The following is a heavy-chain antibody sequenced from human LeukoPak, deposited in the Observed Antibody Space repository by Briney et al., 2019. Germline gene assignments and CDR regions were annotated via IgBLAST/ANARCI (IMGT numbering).Heavy chain of an antibody. CDR2: ISSSGSTI. D-gene: IGHD3-3*01. CDR1: GFTFSDYY. CDR3: ARDPTYYDFWSGYYRGLGAFDI. Sequence: GRSLRLSCAASGFTFSDYYMSWIRQAPGKGLEWVSYISSSGSTIYYADSVKGRFTISRDNAKNSLYLQMNSLRAEDTAVYYCARDPTYYDFWSGYYRGLGAFDIWGQGTMVTVSS. V-gene: IGHV3-11*01. J-gene: IGHJ3*02.